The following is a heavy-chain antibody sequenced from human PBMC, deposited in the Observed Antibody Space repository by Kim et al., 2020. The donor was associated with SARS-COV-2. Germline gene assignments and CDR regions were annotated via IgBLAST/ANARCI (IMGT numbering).Heavy chain of an antibody. D-gene: IGHD6-6*01. CDR3: ARGEQLGFGDWFDP. Sequence: TPSLKSRVTISVDTSKNQFSLKLSSVTAADTAVYYCARGEQLGFGDWFDPWGQGTLVTVSS. J-gene: IGHJ5*02. V-gene: IGHV4-39*01.